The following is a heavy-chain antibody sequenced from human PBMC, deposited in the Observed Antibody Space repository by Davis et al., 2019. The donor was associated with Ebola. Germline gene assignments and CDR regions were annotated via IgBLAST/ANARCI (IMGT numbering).Heavy chain of an antibody. D-gene: IGHD6-13*01. J-gene: IGHJ6*02. Sequence: AASVKVSCKASGYTFTSYGINWVRQATGQGLEWMGWMNPNSGNTGYAQKFQGRVTMTRNTSISTAYMELSSLRSEDTAVYYCARLTAAAGPYYYYYGMDVWGQGTTVTVSS. V-gene: IGHV1-8*02. CDR2: MNPNSGNT. CDR1: GYTFTSYG. CDR3: ARLTAAAGPYYYYYGMDV.